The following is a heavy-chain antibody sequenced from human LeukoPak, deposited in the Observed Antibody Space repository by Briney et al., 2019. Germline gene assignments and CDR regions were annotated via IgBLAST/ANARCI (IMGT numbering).Heavy chain of an antibody. CDR3: ARGPGGYYDS. Sequence: PGGSLRLSCAASGFSVSNNYMAWVRQAPGKGLEWVSVIYSNGGTHYADSVKGRFTISRDNSKNTLFLQMNRLRAEDTAVYHCARGPGGYYDSWGQGTLVTVSS. CDR1: GFSVSNNY. J-gene: IGHJ4*02. CDR2: IYSNGGT. V-gene: IGHV3-66*01. D-gene: IGHD3-16*01.